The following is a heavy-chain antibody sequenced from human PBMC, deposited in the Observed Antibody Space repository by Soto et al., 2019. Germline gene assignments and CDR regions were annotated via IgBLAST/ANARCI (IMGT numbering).Heavy chain of an antibody. J-gene: IGHJ4*02. V-gene: IGHV3-23*01. D-gene: IGHD6-13*01. Sequence: EVQLLESGGGLVQPGGSLRLSCAASGFTFTTYAINWVRQAPGKGLEWVSGISGSGTTTYYADSVKGRFTVSRDNSENTVFLQMNSLRVEDTAVYYCARGRIAAAGTRYYFDYWGQGALVTVSS. CDR2: ISGSGTTT. CDR3: ARGRIAAAGTRYYFDY. CDR1: GFTFTTYA.